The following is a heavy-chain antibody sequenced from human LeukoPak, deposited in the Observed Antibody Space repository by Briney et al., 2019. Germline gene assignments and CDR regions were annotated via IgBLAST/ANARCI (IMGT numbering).Heavy chain of an antibody. CDR3: ARAMVVPAAIHYYYYGMDV. CDR2: ISAYNGNT. CDR1: GYTFTSYG. Sequence: ASVKVSCKASGYTFTSYGISWVRQAPGQGLEWMGWISAYNGNTNYARKLQGRVTMTTDTSTSTAYMELRSLRSDDTAVYYCARAMVVPAAIHYYYYGMDVWGQGTTVTVSS. D-gene: IGHD2-2*01. V-gene: IGHV1-18*01. J-gene: IGHJ6*02.